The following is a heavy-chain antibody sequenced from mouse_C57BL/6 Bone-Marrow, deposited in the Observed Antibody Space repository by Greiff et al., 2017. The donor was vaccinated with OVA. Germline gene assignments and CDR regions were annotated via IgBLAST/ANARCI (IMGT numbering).Heavy chain of an antibody. Sequence: QVQLQQPGAELVKPGASVKLSCKASGYTFTSYWMHWVKQRPGQGLEWIGMIHPNSGSTNYNEKFKSKATLTVDKSSSSAYMQLSSLTSEDSAVYYCALELTTVVDWFAYWGQGTLVTVSA. CDR3: ALELTTVVDWFAY. V-gene: IGHV1-64*01. CDR1: GYTFTSYW. J-gene: IGHJ3*01. CDR2: IHPNSGST. D-gene: IGHD1-1*01.